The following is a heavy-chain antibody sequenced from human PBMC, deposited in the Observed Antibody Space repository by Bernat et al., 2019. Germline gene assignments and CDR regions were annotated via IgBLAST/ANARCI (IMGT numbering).Heavy chain of an antibody. CDR2: IIPIFGTA. V-gene: IGHV1-69*01. D-gene: IGHD1-1*01. CDR3: ARAGGFRTMSIHLAPHYYYYYMDV. Sequence: QVQLVQSGAEVKKPGSSVKVSCKASGGTFRSYALSWVRQSPGQGLDWMGGIIPIFGTANYAQKFQGRVTITADESTSTAYMELSSLRSEDTAVYYCARAGGFRTMSIHLAPHYYYYYMDVWGKGTTVTVSS. J-gene: IGHJ6*03. CDR1: GGTFRSYA.